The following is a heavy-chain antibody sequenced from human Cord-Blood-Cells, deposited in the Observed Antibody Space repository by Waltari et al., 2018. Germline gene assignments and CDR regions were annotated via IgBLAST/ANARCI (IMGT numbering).Heavy chain of an antibody. J-gene: IGHJ4*02. D-gene: IGHD2-21*01. V-gene: IGHV3-48*03. CDR3: VRDDSHPFDY. CDR1: GFTSSSYE. Sequence: EVQLVESGGGLVQHGGSLRLSCAASGFTSSSYEMKWVRQAPGKGLEWVSYISSRGSTIYYADSVKGRFTISRDNAKNSLYLQMNSLRAEDTAVYYCVRDDSHPFDYWGQGTLVTVSS. CDR2: ISSRGSTI.